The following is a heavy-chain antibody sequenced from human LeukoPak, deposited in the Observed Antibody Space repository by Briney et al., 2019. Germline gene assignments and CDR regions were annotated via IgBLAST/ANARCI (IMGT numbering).Heavy chain of an antibody. CDR2: ISAYNGNT. D-gene: IGHD1-14*01. Sequence: ASVKVSCKASGYTFTSYGIIWVRQAPGQGLEWMGWISAYNGNTNYAQKLQGRVTMTTDTSTSTAYMELRSLRSDDTAVYYCARGGTTGYYYYYMDVWGKGTTVTVSS. CDR1: GYTFTSYG. CDR3: ARGGTTGYYYYYMDV. J-gene: IGHJ6*03. V-gene: IGHV1-18*01.